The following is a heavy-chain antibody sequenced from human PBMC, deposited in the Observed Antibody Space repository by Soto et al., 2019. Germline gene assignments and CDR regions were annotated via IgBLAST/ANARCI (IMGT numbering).Heavy chain of an antibody. CDR1: GFTFSNYW. CDR3: ARCRVYGSGRDYLDY. CDR2: INIDGSTT. D-gene: IGHD3-10*01. V-gene: IGHV3-74*01. J-gene: IGHJ4*02. Sequence: EVQLVESGGDLVQPGGSLRLSCAPSGFTFSNYWMYWVRQAPGKGLVWVSRINIDGSTTTYADSVKGRFTISRDNAKNTLYLQMNSLRVEDTAVHYCARCRVYGSGRDYLDYWGQGTLVTVSS.